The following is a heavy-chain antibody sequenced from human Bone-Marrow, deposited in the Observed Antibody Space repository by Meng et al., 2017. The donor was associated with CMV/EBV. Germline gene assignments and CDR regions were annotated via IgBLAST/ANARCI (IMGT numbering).Heavy chain of an antibody. CDR2: INPNSGGT. V-gene: IGHV1-2*02. CDR1: GYTFTGYY. Sequence: SGYTFTGYYMHWVRQAPGQGLEWMGWINPNSGGTNYAQKFQGRVTMTRDTSISTAYMELSRLRSDDTAVYYCAREWGVVGATTLPVDYWGQGTLVTVSS. CDR3: AREWGVVGATTLPVDY. J-gene: IGHJ4*02. D-gene: IGHD1-26*01.